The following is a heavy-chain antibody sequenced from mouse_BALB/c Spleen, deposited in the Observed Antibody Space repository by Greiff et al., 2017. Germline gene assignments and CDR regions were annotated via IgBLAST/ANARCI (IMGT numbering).Heavy chain of an antibody. J-gene: IGHJ4*01. CDR3: ARDYGSSYGDAMDY. CDR1: GYSITSGYY. CDR2: ISYDGSN. Sequence: EVQLQESGPGLVKPSQSLSLTCSVTGYSITSGYYWNWIRQFPGNKLEWMGYISYDGSNNYNPSLKNRISITRDTSKNQFFLKLNSVTTEDTATYYCARDYGSSYGDAMDYWGQGTSVTVSS. D-gene: IGHD1-1*01. V-gene: IGHV3-6*02.